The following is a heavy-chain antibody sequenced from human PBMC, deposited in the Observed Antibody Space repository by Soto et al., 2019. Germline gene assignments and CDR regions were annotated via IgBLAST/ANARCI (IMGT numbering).Heavy chain of an antibody. J-gene: IGHJ4*02. V-gene: IGHV3-23*01. CDR2: ISDSGNST. Sequence: PGGSLRLSCASSVFTFSSYAMSCVRQSPVKWLEWVSTISDSGNSTYSADSVKGRFTISRDNSKNTRYLQMNSLRAKDTAVYYCARDRYGDPMWGKDDFDCWGQGTQVTVSS. CDR3: ARDRYGDPMWGKDDFDC. D-gene: IGHD4-17*01. CDR1: VFTFSSYA.